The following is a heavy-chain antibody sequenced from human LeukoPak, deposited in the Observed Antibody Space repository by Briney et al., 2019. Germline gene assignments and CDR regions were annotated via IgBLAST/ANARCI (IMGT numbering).Heavy chain of an antibody. D-gene: IGHD3-16*01. CDR1: GFTVSSNY. V-gene: IGHV3-48*04. J-gene: IGHJ5*02. CDR3: AREDGGYNWFDP. Sequence: GGSLRLSCAASGFTVSSNYMSWVRQAPGKGLEWVSYISSSSSTIYYADSVKGRFTISRDNAKNSLYLQMNSLRAEDTAVYYCAREDGGYNWFDPWGQGTLVTVSS. CDR2: ISSSSSTI.